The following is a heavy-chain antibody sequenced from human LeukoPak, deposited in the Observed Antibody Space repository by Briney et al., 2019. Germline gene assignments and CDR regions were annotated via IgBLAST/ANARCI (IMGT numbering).Heavy chain of an antibody. Sequence: ASVKVSCKASGYTFTSYYMHWVRQAPGQGLEWMGWINPNSGGTNYAQKFQGRVTMTRESSISTAYMELSRLRSDDTAVYYCARTTPKTLGAWGQGTLVTVSS. J-gene: IGHJ5*02. CDR2: INPNSGGT. V-gene: IGHV1-2*02. CDR3: ARTTPKTLGA. D-gene: IGHD3-10*01. CDR1: GYTFTSYY.